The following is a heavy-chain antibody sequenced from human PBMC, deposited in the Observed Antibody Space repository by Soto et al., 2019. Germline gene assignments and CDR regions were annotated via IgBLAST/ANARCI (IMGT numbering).Heavy chain of an antibody. CDR1: GGSIGSYH. J-gene: IGHJ4*02. Sequence: PSETLSLTCTVSGGSIGSYHWSWVRQPPGKGLEWIASVYYTGTTNYDPSLGSRVTISIDAPGNRFSMEITSVTAADTAIYYCARDTVLTGMFDFWGQGTLVTVSS. D-gene: IGHD4-17*01. CDR2: VYYTGTT. V-gene: IGHV4-59*01. CDR3: ARDTVLTGMFDF.